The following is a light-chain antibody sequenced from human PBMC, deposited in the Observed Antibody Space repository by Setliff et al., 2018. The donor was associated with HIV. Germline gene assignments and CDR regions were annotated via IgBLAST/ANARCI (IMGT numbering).Light chain of an antibody. J-gene: IGLJ1*01. CDR1: SSDIGTNY. V-gene: IGLV1-47*02. CDR3: QTYDNSLSGSNV. CDR2: RNT. Sequence: QSVLTQPPSASGTPGQRVTISCSGSSSDIGTNYVYWYQQLPGTAPKVLIYRNTNRPSGVPDRFSGSRSGTSASLAITGLQAEDEADYYCQTYDNSLSGSNVFGTGTKVTVL.